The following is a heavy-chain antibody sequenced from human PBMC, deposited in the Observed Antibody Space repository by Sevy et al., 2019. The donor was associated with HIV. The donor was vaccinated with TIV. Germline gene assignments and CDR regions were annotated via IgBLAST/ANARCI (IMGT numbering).Heavy chain of an antibody. J-gene: IGHJ5*02. CDR3: AREHDYVWGSYRPGNWFDP. CDR2: IYTSGST. V-gene: IGHV4-4*07. D-gene: IGHD3-16*02. Sequence: SETLSLTCTVSGGSISSYYWSWIRQPAGKGLEWIGRIYTSGSTNYNPSLKSRVTMSVDTSKNQFSLKLSSVTAADTAVYYCAREHDYVWGSYRPGNWFDPWAREPWSPSPQ. CDR1: GGSISSYY.